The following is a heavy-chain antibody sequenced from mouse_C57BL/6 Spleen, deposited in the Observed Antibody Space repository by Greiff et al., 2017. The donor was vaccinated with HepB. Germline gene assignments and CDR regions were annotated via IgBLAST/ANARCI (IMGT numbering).Heavy chain of an antibody. Sequence: EVKVEESGGGLVKPGGSRKLSGAASGFPFGANERNWVRRAQEKGLRWVAYISRGGITLYYAYTVKGRFTISRDNAKNTLFLQMTSLRSEDTAMYYCAREGYSGSSFWYFDVWGTGTTVTVSS. J-gene: IGHJ1*03. CDR3: AREGYSGSSFWYFDV. CDR2: ISRGGITL. V-gene: IGHV5-17*01. D-gene: IGHD1-1*01. CDR1: GFPFGANE.